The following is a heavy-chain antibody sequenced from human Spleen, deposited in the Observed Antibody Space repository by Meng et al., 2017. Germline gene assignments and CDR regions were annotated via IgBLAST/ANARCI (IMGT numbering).Heavy chain of an antibody. Sequence: GESLKISCAASGFTFNYWMSWVRQAPGKGLEWVANIKEDGSQKQYVDSVRGRFTISRDNAKNSLYLQMNSLRAEDTAVYFCVRAPQWELPNYYFDSWGQGTLVTVSS. V-gene: IGHV3-7*01. J-gene: IGHJ4*02. CDR3: VRAPQWELPNYYFDS. CDR1: GFTFNYW. CDR2: IKEDGSQK. D-gene: IGHD1-26*01.